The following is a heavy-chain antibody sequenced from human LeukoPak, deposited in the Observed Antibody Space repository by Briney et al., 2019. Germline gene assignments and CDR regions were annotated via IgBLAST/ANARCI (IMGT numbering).Heavy chain of an antibody. D-gene: IGHD5-12*01. Sequence: SVKVSCKASGGTFSSYAISWVRQAPGQGLEWMGGIIPIFGTANYAQKFQGRVTITTDESTSTAYMELSSLRSEDTAVYYCARGSKVATIGWVVFDYWGQGALVTVSS. J-gene: IGHJ4*02. CDR3: ARGSKVATIGWVVFDY. V-gene: IGHV1-69*05. CDR2: IIPIFGTA. CDR1: GGTFSSYA.